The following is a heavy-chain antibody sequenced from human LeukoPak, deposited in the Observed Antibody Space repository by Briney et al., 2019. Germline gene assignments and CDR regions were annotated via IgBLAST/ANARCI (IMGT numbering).Heavy chain of an antibody. J-gene: IGHJ3*02. CDR2: ISSGSTI. D-gene: IGHD3-10*01. Sequence: QPGGSLRLSCAASRFTFTSYEMNWVRQAPGKGLEWVSYISSGSTIYYADSVKERFTISRDNAKNSLYLQMNSLRAEDTAVYYCARNRYGSSYDAFDIWGQGTMVTVSS. CDR1: RFTFTSYE. V-gene: IGHV3-48*03. CDR3: ARNRYGSSYDAFDI.